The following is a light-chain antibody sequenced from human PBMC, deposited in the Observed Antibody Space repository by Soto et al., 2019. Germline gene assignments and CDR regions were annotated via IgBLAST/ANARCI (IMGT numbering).Light chain of an antibody. CDR1: SSGVGVSNY. V-gene: IGLV2-11*01. CDR2: DVN. Sequence: QSVLTQPRSVYGSPGQSVTISCTGTSSGVGVSNYVSWYRQHPGKAPKLMIFDVNKRPSGVPDRFSGSKSGNTASLTISGLQAEDEADYYCCSFAGSYTSYVFGTGTKLTVL. CDR3: CSFAGSYTSYV. J-gene: IGLJ1*01.